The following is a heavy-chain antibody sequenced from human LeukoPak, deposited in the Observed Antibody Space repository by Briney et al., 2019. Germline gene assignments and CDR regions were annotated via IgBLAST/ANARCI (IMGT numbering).Heavy chain of an antibody. CDR3: ATDNPLLSGSYYYGMDV. J-gene: IGHJ6*02. CDR2: FDPEDGET. D-gene: IGHD3-10*01. Sequence: ASVKVSCKVSGYTLTELSMHWVRQAPGKGLEWMGGFDPEDGETIYAQKFQGRVTMTGDTSTDTAYMELSSLRSEDTAVYYCATDNPLLSGSYYYGMDVWGQGTTVTVSS. V-gene: IGHV1-24*01. CDR1: GYTLTELS.